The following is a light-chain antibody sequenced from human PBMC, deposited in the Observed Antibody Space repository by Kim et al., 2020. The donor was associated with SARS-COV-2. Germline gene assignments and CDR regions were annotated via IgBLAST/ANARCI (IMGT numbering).Light chain of an antibody. CDR1: SGSIASND. V-gene: IGLV6-57*02. CDR3: QSYDSSNLWV. J-gene: IGLJ3*02. Sequence: NFMLTQPHSVSESPGKTVTISCTGSSGSIASNDVQWYQQRPGSAPTTVIYEDNQRPSGVPDRFSGSIDSSSNSASLTISGLKTEDEADYYCQSYDSSNLWVFCGGTQLTVL. CDR2: EDN.